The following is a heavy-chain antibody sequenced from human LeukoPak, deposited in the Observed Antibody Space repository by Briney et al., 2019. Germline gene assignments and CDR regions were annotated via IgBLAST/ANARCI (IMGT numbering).Heavy chain of an antibody. CDR3: ARHISSGWYGKYFDY. Sequence: SETLSLTCTVSGGSIGSSSYYWGWIRQPPGRGLEWIGSIYYSGSTYYNPSLKSRVTISVDTSKNQFSLKLSSVTAADTAVYYCARHISSGWYGKYFDYWGQGTLVTVSS. J-gene: IGHJ4*02. D-gene: IGHD6-19*01. CDR2: IYYSGST. CDR1: GGSIGSSSYY. V-gene: IGHV4-39*01.